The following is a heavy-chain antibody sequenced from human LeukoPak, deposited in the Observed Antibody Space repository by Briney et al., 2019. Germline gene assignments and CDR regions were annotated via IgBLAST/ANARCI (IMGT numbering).Heavy chain of an antibody. Sequence: GGSLRLSCAASGFTFSSYSMNWVRQAPGKGLEWVSSISSSSSYIYYADSVKGRFTISRDNTKNSLFLQMNSLRAEDTAVYYCARDYPYSYYMNVWGNGTTVTVSS. CDR3: ARDYPYSYYMNV. J-gene: IGHJ6*03. CDR2: ISSSSSYI. D-gene: IGHD4-11*01. CDR1: GFTFSSYS. V-gene: IGHV3-21*01.